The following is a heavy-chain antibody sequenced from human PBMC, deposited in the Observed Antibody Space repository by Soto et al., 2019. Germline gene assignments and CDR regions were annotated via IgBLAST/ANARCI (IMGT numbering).Heavy chain of an antibody. V-gene: IGHV1-69*02. J-gene: IGHJ4*02. CDR2: INPILSMS. CDR1: GDTFTFYS. CDR3: ASSYGSGYRAFDY. Sequence: QVQLVQSGAEVKRPGSSVKVSCKASGDTFTFYSINWVRQAPGLGLEWMGRINPILSMSNYAQRFQGRVTMTADKSTSTAYMELSSLRSADTATYYCASSYGSGYRAFDYWGQGALVTVSS. D-gene: IGHD3-10*01.